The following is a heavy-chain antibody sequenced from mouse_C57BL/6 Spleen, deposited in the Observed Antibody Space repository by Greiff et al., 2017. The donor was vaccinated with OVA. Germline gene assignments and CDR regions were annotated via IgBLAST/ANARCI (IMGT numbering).Heavy chain of an antibody. J-gene: IGHJ1*03. Sequence: DVMLVESGEGLVKPGGSLKLSCAASGFTFSSYAMSWVRQTPEKRLEWVAYISSGGDYIYYADTVKGLFTISRDNARNTLYLQMSSLKAEDTAMYYCTRDYYGSSYDWYFDVWGTGTTVTVSS. V-gene: IGHV5-9-1*02. CDR1: GFTFSSYA. D-gene: IGHD1-1*01. CDR2: ISSGGDYI. CDR3: TRDYYGSSYDWYFDV.